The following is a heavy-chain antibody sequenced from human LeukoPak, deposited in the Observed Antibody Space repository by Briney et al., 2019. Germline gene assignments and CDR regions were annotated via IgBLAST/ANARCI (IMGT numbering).Heavy chain of an antibody. CDR3: ARAYSSRTSPYNWFDP. J-gene: IGHJ5*02. Sequence: ASVKVSCKASGYTFTGYYMHWVRQAPGQGLEWMGWINPNSGGTNYAQKFQGRVTMTRDMSISTAYMELSRLRSDDTAVYYCARAYSSRTSPYNWFDPWGQGTLVTVSS. V-gene: IGHV1-2*02. CDR2: INPNSGGT. CDR1: GYTFTGYY. D-gene: IGHD6-13*01.